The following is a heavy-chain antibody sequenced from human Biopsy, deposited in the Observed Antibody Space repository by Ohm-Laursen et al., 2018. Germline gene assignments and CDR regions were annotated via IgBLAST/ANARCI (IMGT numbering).Heavy chain of an antibody. CDR3: QGGHLPPGQFYGVDA. D-gene: IGHD3-16*01. CDR2: LHDRGVT. J-gene: IGHJ6*02. CDR1: GYTFDDHS. V-gene: IGHV3-23*01. Sequence: SLRLSCAASGYTFDDHSMHWVRHVPGKGLEWVSSLHDRGVTYYADSVKGRFTIAGDNSKNTLYLQMNGMRAEDTAVYFCQGGHLPPGQFYGVDAWGQGTTVTVSS.